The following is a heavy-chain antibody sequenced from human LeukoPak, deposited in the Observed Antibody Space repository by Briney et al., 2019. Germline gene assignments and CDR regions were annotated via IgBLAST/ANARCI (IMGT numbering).Heavy chain of an antibody. CDR1: GGTFSSYA. Sequence: PWWSVTVSCTASGGTFSSYAISWVRQAPGQGLEWMGEIIPIFGTANYAQKFQGRVTITADKSTSTAYMELSSLRSEDTAVYYCARDHRMTRGSNFDYWGQGTLVTVSS. D-gene: IGHD2-15*01. CDR3: ARDHRMTRGSNFDY. CDR2: IIPIFGTA. J-gene: IGHJ4*02. V-gene: IGHV1-69*06.